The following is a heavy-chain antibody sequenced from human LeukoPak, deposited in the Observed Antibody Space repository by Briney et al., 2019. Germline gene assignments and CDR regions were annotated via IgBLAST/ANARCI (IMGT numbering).Heavy chain of an antibody. D-gene: IGHD3-22*01. CDR1: GYTFTSYG. J-gene: IGHJ4*02. CDR3: ARTSRVYYDNPHFDY. V-gene: IGHV1-18*01. CDR2: ISAYNGNT. Sequence: VSVKVSCKASGYTFTSYGISWVRQAPGQGLEWMGWISAYNGNTNYAQKLQGRVTMTTDTSTSTAYMELRSLRSDDTAVYYCARTSRVYYDNPHFDYWGQGTLVTVSS.